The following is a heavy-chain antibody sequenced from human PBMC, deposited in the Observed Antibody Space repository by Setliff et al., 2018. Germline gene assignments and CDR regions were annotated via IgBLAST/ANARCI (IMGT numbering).Heavy chain of an antibody. D-gene: IGHD2-2*01. Sequence: ASVKVSCKASGYTFTNFGITWVRQVPGQGLEWMGWINNYNFNTNYAQKLQGRITMTTDTSTTTAYMELKSLRSDDTAIYYCSRLVRYCTRTSCQRLSGDDYWGQGALVTVS. V-gene: IGHV1-18*01. J-gene: IGHJ4*02. CDR2: INNYNFNT. CDR3: SRLVRYCTRTSCQRLSGDDY. CDR1: GYTFTNFG.